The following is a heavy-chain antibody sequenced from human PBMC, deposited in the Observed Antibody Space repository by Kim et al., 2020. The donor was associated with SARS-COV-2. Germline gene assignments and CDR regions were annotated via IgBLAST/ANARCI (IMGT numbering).Heavy chain of an antibody. D-gene: IGHD1-1*01. CDR3: AKGLGGTADGDY. J-gene: IGHJ4*02. V-gene: IGHV3-23*01. Sequence: YYADSVKGRFTISRDNSKNTLYLQMNSLRAEDTAVYYCAKGLGGTADGDYWGQGTLVTVSS.